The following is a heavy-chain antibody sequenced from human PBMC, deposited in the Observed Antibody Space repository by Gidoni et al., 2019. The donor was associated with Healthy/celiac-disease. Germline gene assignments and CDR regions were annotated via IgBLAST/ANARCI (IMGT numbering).Heavy chain of an antibody. D-gene: IGHD3-3*01. CDR2: IDWDDDK. CDR1: GFSLSTSGMC. Sequence: QVTLRESGPALVKPTQTLTLTCTFSGFSLSTSGMCVSWIRQPPGKALEWLARIDWDDDKYYSTSLKTRLTISKDTSKNQVVLTMTNMDPVDTATYYCARTHYDFWSGNNPWFDLWGQGTLVTVSS. J-gene: IGHJ5*02. CDR3: ARTHYDFWSGNNPWFDL. V-gene: IGHV2-70*15.